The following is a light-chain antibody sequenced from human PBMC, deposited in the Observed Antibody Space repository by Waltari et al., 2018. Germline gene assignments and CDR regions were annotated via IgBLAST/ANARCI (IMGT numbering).Light chain of an antibody. J-gene: IGKJ4*01. CDR2: NAS. Sequence: DIILTQSPSTLSLSPGDRATLSCRASQSVGNSLSWYQQKPGQAPRLLIYNASTRPTGIPARFGGSGSGTDFTLTIGSLEPEDFAVYFCLQRSNWPPTFGGGTTVEIK. V-gene: IGKV3-11*01. CDR3: LQRSNWPPT. CDR1: QSVGNS.